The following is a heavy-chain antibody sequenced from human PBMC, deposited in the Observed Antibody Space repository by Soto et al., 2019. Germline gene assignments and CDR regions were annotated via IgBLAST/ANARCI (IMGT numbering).Heavy chain of an antibody. CDR3: ARAAGGVNWYYGLDV. CDR2: IYYSGST. Sequence: SETLSLTCTVSGGSISSYYWSWIRQPPGKGLEWIGYIYYSGSTNYNPSLKSRVTISVDTSKKQLSLKLRSVTAADTAVYYCARAAGGVNWYYGLDVWGQGTTVTVSS. CDR1: GGSISSYY. J-gene: IGHJ6*02. V-gene: IGHV4-59*08. D-gene: IGHD6-25*01.